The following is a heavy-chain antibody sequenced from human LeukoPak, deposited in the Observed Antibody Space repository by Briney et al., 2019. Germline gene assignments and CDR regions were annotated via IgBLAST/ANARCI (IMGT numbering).Heavy chain of an antibody. CDR1: GFTFSSHN. CDR2: ISSSGSNI. V-gene: IGHV3-48*02. CDR3: ARGRYYDSSGYFDY. Sequence: GGSLRLSCAASGFTFSSHNMNSVRQAPGKGLEWVSYISSSGSNIYYADSVKGRFTISRDNAKNSLFLQMNSLRDDDTAVYYCARGRYYDSSGYFDYWGQGTLVTVSS. D-gene: IGHD3-22*01. J-gene: IGHJ4*02.